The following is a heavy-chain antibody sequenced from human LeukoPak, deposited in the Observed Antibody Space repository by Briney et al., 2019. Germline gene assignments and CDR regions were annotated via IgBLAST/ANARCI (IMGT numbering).Heavy chain of an antibody. CDR3: AKTRPLDSSSWSHGDY. CDR2: ISGSGDST. Sequence: GGSLRLSCAASGFTFSSYAMSWVRQTPGKGLEWVSAISGSGDSTYYGDSVKGRFTISRDNSKNTLYLQMNSLRAEDTAVYYCAKTRPLDSSSWSHGDYWGQGTLVTVSS. J-gene: IGHJ4*02. CDR1: GFTFSSYA. D-gene: IGHD6-13*01. V-gene: IGHV3-23*01.